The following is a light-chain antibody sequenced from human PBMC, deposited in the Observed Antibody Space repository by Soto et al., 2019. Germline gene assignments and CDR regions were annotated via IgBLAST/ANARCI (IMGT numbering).Light chain of an antibody. V-gene: IGKV1-5*03. CDR2: KAS. J-gene: IGKJ1*01. CDR1: ESISSW. CDR3: QQYNSYRT. Sequence: DIQMTQSPSTMSASVGDRVTITCRASESISSWLAWCKQKPGKAPKLMIYKASSLESEVPSSISGSVSGTEFTLPISSLQPDDVATNYCQQYNSYRTFGQGTKVEIK.